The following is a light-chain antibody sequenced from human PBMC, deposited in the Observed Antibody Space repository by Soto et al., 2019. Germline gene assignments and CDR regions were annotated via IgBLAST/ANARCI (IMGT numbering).Light chain of an antibody. CDR1: QSVSSY. Sequence: EIVLTQYPATLSLSPGERATLSCRASQSVSSYLAWYQQKPGQPLRLLIYDASNRATGIPARFSGSGSGTDFTLTISSLEPEDFAIYYCVQRSTWPWTIGQGSKVEIK. J-gene: IGKJ1*01. CDR2: DAS. CDR3: VQRSTWPWT. V-gene: IGKV3-11*01.